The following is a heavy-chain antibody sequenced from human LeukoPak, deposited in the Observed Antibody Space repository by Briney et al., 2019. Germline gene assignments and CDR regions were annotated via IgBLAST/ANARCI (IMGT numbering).Heavy chain of an antibody. CDR2: INHSGST. D-gene: IGHD6-13*01. Sequence: SETLSLTCTVSGGSISSYYWSWIRQPPGKGLEWIGEINHSGSTNYNPSLKSRVTISVDTSKNQFSLKLSSVTAADTAVYYCARPRAGYSSSWGLRGAHAAFDIWGQGKMVTVSS. CDR1: GGSISSYY. J-gene: IGHJ3*02. V-gene: IGHV4-34*01. CDR3: ARPRAGYSSSWGLRGAHAAFDI.